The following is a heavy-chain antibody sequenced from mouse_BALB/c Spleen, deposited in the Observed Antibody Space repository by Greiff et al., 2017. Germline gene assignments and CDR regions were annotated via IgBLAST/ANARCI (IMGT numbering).Heavy chain of an antibody. D-gene: IGHD1-1*01. CDR3: ARVDYGSSYVPAY. J-gene: IGHJ3*01. CDR1: GFSLTSYG. CDR2: IWAGGST. V-gene: IGHV2-9*02. Sequence: VQLQQSGPGLVAPSQSLSITCTVSGFSLTSYGVHWVRQPPGKGLEWLGVIWAGGSTNYNSALMSRLSISKDNSKSQVFLKMNSLQTDDTATYYCARVDYGSSYVPAYWGQGTLVTVSA.